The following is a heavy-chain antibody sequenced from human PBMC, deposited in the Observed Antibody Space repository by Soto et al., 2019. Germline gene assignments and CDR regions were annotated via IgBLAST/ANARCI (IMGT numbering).Heavy chain of an antibody. CDR2: ISGSGGNT. V-gene: IGHV3-23*01. CDR3: ARDQQLPPGNYFGMDV. D-gene: IGHD6-13*01. CDR1: VFTFSSYA. J-gene: IGHJ6*02. Sequence: PGGSLRLSCEDSVFTFSSYAMSWVRQARGKGLEWVSAISGSGGNTYYADSVKGRFTISRYNSKHTLYLKINSLRAEGTAVYYCARDQQLPPGNYFGMDVWGQGTTVTVSS.